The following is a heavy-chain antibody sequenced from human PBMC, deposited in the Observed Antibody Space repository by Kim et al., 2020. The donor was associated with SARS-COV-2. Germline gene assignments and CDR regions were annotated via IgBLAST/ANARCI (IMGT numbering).Heavy chain of an antibody. J-gene: IGHJ2*01. Sequence: GGSLRLSCAASGFTFSSYWMSWVRQAPGKGLEWVANIKQDGSEKYYVDSVKGRFTISRDNAKNSLYLQMNSLRAEDTAVYYCARAVVPAAVLGAGPWYFDLWGRGTLVTVSS. CDR3: ARAVVPAAVLGAGPWYFDL. CDR2: IKQDGSEK. D-gene: IGHD2-2*01. V-gene: IGHV3-7*03. CDR1: GFTFSSYW.